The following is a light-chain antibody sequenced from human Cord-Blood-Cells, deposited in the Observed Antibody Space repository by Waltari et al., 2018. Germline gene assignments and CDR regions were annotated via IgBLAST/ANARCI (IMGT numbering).Light chain of an antibody. CDR1: QSVSSN. CDR3: QQYNNWPWT. J-gene: IGKJ1*01. V-gene: IGKV3-15*01. CDR2: GAS. Sequence: EIVMTQSPATLSVSPGERATLSCRASQSVSSNLAWYQQKPGQAPRLLIYGASTRATGIPARLSGSGSGTEFTLTISSLQSEDFAVYYGQQYNNWPWTFGQGTKVESK.